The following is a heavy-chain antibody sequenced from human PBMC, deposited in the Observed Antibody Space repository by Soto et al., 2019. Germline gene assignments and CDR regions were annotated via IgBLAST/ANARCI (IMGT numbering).Heavy chain of an antibody. CDR1: GGSISSYY. CDR3: ATKLDTNYVLWYYYYGMDV. V-gene: IGHV4-59*01. J-gene: IGHJ6*02. CDR2: IYYSGST. D-gene: IGHD4-4*01. Sequence: PSETLSLTCTVSGGSISSYYWSWIRQPPGKGLEWIGYIYYSGSTNYNPSLKSRVTIPVDTSKNQFSLKLSSVTAADTAVYYCATKLDTNYVLWYYYYGMDVWGQGTTVPVSS.